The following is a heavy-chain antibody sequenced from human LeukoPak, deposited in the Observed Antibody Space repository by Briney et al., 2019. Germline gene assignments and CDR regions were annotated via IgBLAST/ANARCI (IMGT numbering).Heavy chain of an antibody. V-gene: IGHV4-59*08. CDR2: IHNSGST. CDR3: TKYTGSNGDFRFDS. J-gene: IGHJ4*02. CDR1: GGSISSDY. Sequence: SETLSLTCTVSGGSISSDYWSWLRQPPGKGLEWIGYIHNSGSTKYNPSLKSRVTISIDTSKNQFSMKLRSVTAADTAVYYCTKYTGSNGDFRFDSWGQGTLVTVSS. D-gene: IGHD3-3*01.